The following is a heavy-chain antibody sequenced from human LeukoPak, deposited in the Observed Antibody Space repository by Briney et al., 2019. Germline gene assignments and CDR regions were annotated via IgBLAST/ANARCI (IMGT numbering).Heavy chain of an antibody. D-gene: IGHD2-2*01. Sequence: GGSLRLSCAASGFTLSSNYMSWVRQAPGKGLEWVSAISCSGGSTYYADSVKGRFTISRDNSKNTLYLQMNSLRAEDTAVYYCAKREDIVVVPAARNRDAFDIWGQGTMVTVSS. V-gene: IGHV3-23*01. CDR1: GFTLSSNY. CDR3: AKREDIVVVPAARNRDAFDI. J-gene: IGHJ3*02. CDR2: ISCSGGST.